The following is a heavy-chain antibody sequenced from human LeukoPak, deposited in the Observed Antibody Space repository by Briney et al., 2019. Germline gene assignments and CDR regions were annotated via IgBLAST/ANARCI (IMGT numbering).Heavy chain of an antibody. Sequence: SVKVSCKASGGTFSSYAISWVRQAPGQGLEWMGGIIPIFGTANYAQKFQGRVTITTDESTSTAYMELSSLRSEDTAVYYCARGTHYYYGSGRLDYWGQGTLVTVSS. CDR2: IIPIFGTA. J-gene: IGHJ4*02. CDR1: GGTFSSYA. D-gene: IGHD3-10*01. CDR3: ARGTHYYYGSGRLDY. V-gene: IGHV1-69*05.